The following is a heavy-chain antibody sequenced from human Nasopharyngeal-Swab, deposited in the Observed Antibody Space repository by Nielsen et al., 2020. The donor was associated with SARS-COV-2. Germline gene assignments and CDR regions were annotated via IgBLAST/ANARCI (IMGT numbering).Heavy chain of an antibody. D-gene: IGHD6-19*01. CDR3: AKEGRLAVADGEGFDY. V-gene: IGHV3-30*18. CDR2: ISYDGSNK. CDR1: GFTFNTYS. Sequence: GGSLRLSCAASGFTFNTYSMNWVRQAPGKGLEWVAVISYDGSNKYYADSVKGRFTISRDNSKNTLYLQMNSLRAEDTAVYYCAKEGRLAVADGEGFDYWGQGTLVTVSS. J-gene: IGHJ4*02.